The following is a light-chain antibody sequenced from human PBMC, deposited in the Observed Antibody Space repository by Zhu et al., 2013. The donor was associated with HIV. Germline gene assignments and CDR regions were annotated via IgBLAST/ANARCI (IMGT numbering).Light chain of an antibody. CDR3: QQYYSTPYT. CDR1: QSVLYSSNNKNY. Sequence: DIVMTQSPDSLAVSLGERATINCKSSQSVLYSSNNKNYLAWYQQKPGQPPKLLIYWASTRESGVPDRFSGSGSGTDFTLTISSLQAEDVAVYYCQQYYSTPYTFGPGDRSWRSN. CDR2: WAS. V-gene: IGKV4-1*01. J-gene: IGKJ2*01.